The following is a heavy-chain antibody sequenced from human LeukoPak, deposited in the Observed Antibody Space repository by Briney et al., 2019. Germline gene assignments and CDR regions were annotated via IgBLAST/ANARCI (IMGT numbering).Heavy chain of an antibody. CDR1: GFTFSSYA. J-gene: IGHJ4*02. V-gene: IGHV3-49*04. Sequence: SLRLSCAASGFTFSSYAMSWVRQAPGKGLEWVGFIRSKAYGGTTEYAASVKGRFTISRDDSKSTAYLQMNSLKTEDSAVYYCTTAGFDYWGQGTLVTVSS. CDR2: IRSKAYGGTT. CDR3: TTAGFDY. D-gene: IGHD2-21*02.